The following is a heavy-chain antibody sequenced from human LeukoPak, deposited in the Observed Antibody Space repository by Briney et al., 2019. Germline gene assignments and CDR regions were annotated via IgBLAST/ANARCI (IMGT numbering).Heavy chain of an antibody. CDR1: GGSISSNSYY. J-gene: IGHJ6*02. V-gene: IGHV4-39*01. CDR3: ARHVATNYYYNYYGLDV. CDR2: IYYSGNT. Sequence: SETLSLTCAVSGGSISSNSYYWGWVRQSPWKGLEWIGAIYYSGNTYYSPSLKSRVTISADTSKNQFSLNLSAVTAADAATYYCARHVATNYYYNYYGLDVWGQGTTVTVSS.